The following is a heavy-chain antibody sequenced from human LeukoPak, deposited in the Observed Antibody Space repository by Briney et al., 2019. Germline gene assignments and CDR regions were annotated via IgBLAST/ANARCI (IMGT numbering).Heavy chain of an antibody. CDR3: ARGRVSSSTWYSTYYYYFYMDV. CDR2: VDHTGST. J-gene: IGHJ6*03. V-gene: IGHV4-59*01. D-gene: IGHD1-1*01. CDR1: DYSITMYY. Sequence: PSETLSLTRSVSDYSITMYYWTWIRQPPGKGLEWIGNVDHTGSTYFNPSLNGRVSISRDTNKNLFSLRLRSVTAADTAVYFCARGRVSSSTWYSTYYYYFYMDVWGKGTTVTVSS.